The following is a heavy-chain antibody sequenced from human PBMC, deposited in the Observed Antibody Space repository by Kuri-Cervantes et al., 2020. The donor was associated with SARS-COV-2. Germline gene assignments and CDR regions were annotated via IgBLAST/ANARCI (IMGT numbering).Heavy chain of an antibody. CDR3: AHTPIRFLEWDNWFDP. J-gene: IGHJ5*02. Sequence: SGPTLVKPTQTLTLTCTFSGFSLSTSGVGVGWIRQPPGKALEWLALIYWNDDKRYSPSLKSRLIITKDTSKNQVVLTMTNMDPVDTATYYCAHTPIRFLEWDNWFDPWGQGTLVTVSS. CDR1: GFSLSTSGVG. CDR2: IYWNDDK. D-gene: IGHD3-3*01. V-gene: IGHV2-5*01.